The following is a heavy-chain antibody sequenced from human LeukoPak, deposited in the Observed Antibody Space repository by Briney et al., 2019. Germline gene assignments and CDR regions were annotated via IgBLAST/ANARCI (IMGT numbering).Heavy chain of an antibody. D-gene: IGHD2-15*01. CDR1: GFTFSSYA. CDR3: AKGYSGSYYSGNDY. CDR2: ISGSGDNT. V-gene: IGHV3-23*01. J-gene: IGHJ4*02. Sequence: GGSLRLSCAASGFTFSSYAMSWVRQAPGKGLEWVSDISGSGDNTDYADPVKGRFTISRDNSKNTLYLQMNSLRAEDTAVYFCAKGYSGSYYSGNDYWGQGTLVSASS.